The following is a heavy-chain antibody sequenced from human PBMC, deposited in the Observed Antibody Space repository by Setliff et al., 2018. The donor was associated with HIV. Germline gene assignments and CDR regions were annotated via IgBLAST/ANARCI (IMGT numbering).Heavy chain of an antibody. Sequence: GGSLRLSCAASGFTFSSFAMTWVRQAPGKGLEWVSSISASATSVYNADSVKGRFTISRDNSKNILYVQMNSLRVEDTAVYYCAKAGAVIIDQSLDSWGQGTLVTVSS. J-gene: IGHJ4*02. CDR1: GFTFSSFA. V-gene: IGHV3-23*01. CDR2: ISASATSV. CDR3: AKAGAVIIDQSLDS. D-gene: IGHD1-26*01.